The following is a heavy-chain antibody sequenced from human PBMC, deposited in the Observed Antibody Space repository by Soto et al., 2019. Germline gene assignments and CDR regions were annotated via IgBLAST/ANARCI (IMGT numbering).Heavy chain of an antibody. D-gene: IGHD3-16*01. CDR2: ISGSGGST. CDR3: AKVSRFDYYYYGMDV. J-gene: IGHJ6*02. CDR1: GFTFSSYA. Sequence: PVGSLILSCAASGFTFSSYAMSWVRQDPGKGLEWVSAISGSGGSTYYADSVKGRFTISRDNSKNTLYLQMNSLRAEDTAVYYCAKVSRFDYYYYGMDVWGQGTKVTVSS. V-gene: IGHV3-23*01.